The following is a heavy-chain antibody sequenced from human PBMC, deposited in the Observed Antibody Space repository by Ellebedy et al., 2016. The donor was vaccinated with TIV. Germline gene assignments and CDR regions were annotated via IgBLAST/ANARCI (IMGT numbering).Heavy chain of an antibody. J-gene: IGHJ4*02. CDR3: ARGVVYYYDSSGYLKFDY. CDR1: GDSVSSDSAA. Sequence: SQTLSLTCAISGDSVSSDSAAWNWIRQSPSRVLEWLGRTYYRSKWYIEYAVPVKGRITINPDTSKNQFSLQLNSVTPEDTAVYYCARGVVYYYDSSGYLKFDYWGQGAPVTVFS. D-gene: IGHD3-22*01. V-gene: IGHV6-1*01. CDR2: TYYRSKWYI.